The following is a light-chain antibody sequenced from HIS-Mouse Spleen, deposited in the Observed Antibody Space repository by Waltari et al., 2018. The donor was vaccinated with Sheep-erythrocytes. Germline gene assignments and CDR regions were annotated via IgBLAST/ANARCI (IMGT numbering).Light chain of an antibody. CDR1: PSVSSY. CDR3: QQRSNWYT. CDR2: DAS. V-gene: IGKV3-11*01. J-gene: IGKJ2*01. Sequence: EIVLTQSPATLSLSPGERATLSCRASPSVSSYLAWYQQKPSQAPRLLIYDASNRATGIPARFSGSGSGTDFTLTISSLGPEDFAVYYCQQRSNWYTFGQGTKLEIK.